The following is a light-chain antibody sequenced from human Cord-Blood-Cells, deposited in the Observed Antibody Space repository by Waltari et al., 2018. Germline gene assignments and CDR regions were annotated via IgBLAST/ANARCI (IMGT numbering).Light chain of an antibody. CDR3: QTCGNGIQV. Sequence: LVLTHSPSVSASPGASAKLTCTLSSGHVSSAIAWHQQQPEKGPRYFMKLNSDGSHSKGDGVPYSLSRSDAGAVRYLAISTRQSEGEAVYYYQTCGNGIQVVGRGSKLTVL. V-gene: IGLV4-69*01. CDR2: LNSDGSH. J-gene: IGLJ3*02. CDR1: SGHVSSA.